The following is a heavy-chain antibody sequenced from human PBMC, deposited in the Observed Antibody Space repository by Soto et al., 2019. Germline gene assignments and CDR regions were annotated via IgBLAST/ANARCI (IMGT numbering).Heavy chain of an antibody. D-gene: IGHD3-22*01. V-gene: IGHV1-46*01. CDR1: GYTFTSYY. Sequence: ASVKVSCKASGYTFTSYYMHWVRQAPGQGLEWMGMINPSGGSTSYAQKFQGRVTMTRDTSTSTVYMELRSLRSDDTAVYYCARDDKFNFYYYGMDVWGQGTTVTVSS. CDR3: ARDDKFNFYYYGMDV. CDR2: INPSGGST. J-gene: IGHJ6*02.